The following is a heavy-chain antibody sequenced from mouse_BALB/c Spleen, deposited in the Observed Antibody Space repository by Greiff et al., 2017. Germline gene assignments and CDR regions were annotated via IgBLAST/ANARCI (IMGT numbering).Heavy chain of an antibody. V-gene: IGHV1-5*01. CDR2: IYPGNSDT. Sequence: EVQLQQSGTVLARPGASVKMSCKASGYSFTSYWMHWVKQRPGQGLEWIGAIYPGNSDTSYNQKFKGKAKLTAVTSASTAYMELSSLTKEDSAVYYCTRPLYGYNYFDYWGQGTTLTVSS. D-gene: IGHD1-2*01. CDR1: GYSFTSYW. CDR3: TRPLYGYNYFDY. J-gene: IGHJ2*01.